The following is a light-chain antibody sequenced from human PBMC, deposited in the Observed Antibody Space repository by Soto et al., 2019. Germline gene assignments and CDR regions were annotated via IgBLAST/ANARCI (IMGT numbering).Light chain of an antibody. J-gene: IGKJ1*01. CDR3: QQYNSYST. CDR1: QSVSTN. V-gene: IGKV3-15*01. CDR2: GTS. Sequence: EIVMTQSPATLSVSPGERATLSCRASQSVSTNLAWYQQKPGQSPRLLIYGTSTRATGVPARFSGSGSGTEFTLTISSLQPDDFATDDCQQYNSYSTFGQGTKVDIK.